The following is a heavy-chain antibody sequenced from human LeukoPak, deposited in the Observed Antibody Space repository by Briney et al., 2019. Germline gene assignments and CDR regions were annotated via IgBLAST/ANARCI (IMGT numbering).Heavy chain of an antibody. J-gene: IGHJ3*02. D-gene: IGHD2-2*01. CDR2: IYPGDSDT. CDR3: ARIVVVPAAMFAFDI. CDR1: GYSFTSYW. V-gene: IGHV5-51*01. Sequence: GESLKISCKGSGYSFTSYWIGWGRQMPGKGLEWMGIIYPGDSDTRYSPSFQGQVTISADKSISTAYLQWSSLKASDTAMYYCARIVVVPAAMFAFDIWGQGTMVTVSS.